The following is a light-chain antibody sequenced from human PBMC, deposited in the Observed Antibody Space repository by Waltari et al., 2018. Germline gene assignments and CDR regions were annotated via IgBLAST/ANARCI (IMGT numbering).Light chain of an antibody. Sequence: DSQMTQSPSSLSPSVGDRVTITCRASQSISSYLNLYQQKPGKAPKLLIYAASSLQSGVPSRFSGSGSGTDFTLTISSLQPEDFATYYCQQSYSTPKTFGQGTKVEIK. CDR3: QQSYSTPKT. CDR1: QSISSY. J-gene: IGKJ1*01. CDR2: AAS. V-gene: IGKV1-39*01.